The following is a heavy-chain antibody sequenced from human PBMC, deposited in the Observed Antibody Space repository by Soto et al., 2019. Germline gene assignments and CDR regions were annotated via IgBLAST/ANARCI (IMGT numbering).Heavy chain of an antibody. CDR2: ISGGATYI. Sequence: EVRLVESGGGLVTPGESLRRSFAASGFTFSNYGINWVRQSPGKGLEWVSSISGGATYIYYADSVKGRFTIPIDSAKNSLYLQMNSLRAEDTAVYYCARDSFGSSNWYHYGMDVWGQGTTVTVSS. CDR3: ARDSFGSSNWYHYGMDV. D-gene: IGHD6-13*01. CDR1: GFTFSNYG. V-gene: IGHV3-21*01. J-gene: IGHJ6*02.